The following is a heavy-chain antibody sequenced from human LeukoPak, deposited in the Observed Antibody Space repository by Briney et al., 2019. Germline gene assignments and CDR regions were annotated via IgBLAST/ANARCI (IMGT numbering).Heavy chain of an antibody. D-gene: IGHD3-22*01. V-gene: IGHV4-39*01. Sequence: SVTLSLTCTVSGGSISSSSYDWGWIRQPPGKGLEWIGSIYYSGSTYYNPSLKSRVTISVDTSKNQFSLKLSSVTAADTAVYYCARHMIVVVTYDAFDIWGQGTMVTVSS. CDR3: ARHMIVVVTYDAFDI. CDR1: GGSISSSSYD. CDR2: IYYSGST. J-gene: IGHJ3*02.